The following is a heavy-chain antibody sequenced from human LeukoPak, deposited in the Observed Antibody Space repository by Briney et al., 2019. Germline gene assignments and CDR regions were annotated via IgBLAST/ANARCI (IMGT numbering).Heavy chain of an antibody. CDR2: ISGSGGST. D-gene: IGHD3-3*01. CDR3: AKDLPRITIFGVAPGAGMDV. Sequence: GGSLRLSCAASQFTFSSYAMSWVRQAPGKGLEWVSAISGSGGSTYYADSVKGRFTISRDNSKNTLYLQMNSLRAEDTAVYYCAKDLPRITIFGVAPGAGMDVWGQGTTVTVSS. CDR1: QFTFSSYA. V-gene: IGHV3-23*01. J-gene: IGHJ6*02.